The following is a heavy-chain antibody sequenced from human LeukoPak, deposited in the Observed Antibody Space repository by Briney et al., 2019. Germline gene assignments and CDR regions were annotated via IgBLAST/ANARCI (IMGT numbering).Heavy chain of an antibody. J-gene: IGHJ5*02. CDR2: IIPIFGTA. CDR3: ARDRCSSTSCPPLWFDP. CDR1: GGTFSRYA. V-gene: IGHV1-69*01. D-gene: IGHD2-2*01. Sequence: SVKVSCKASGGTFSRYAISWVRQAPGQGLERMGGIIPIFGTANYAQKFQGRVTITADESTSTAYMELSSLRSEDTAVYYCARDRCSSTSCPPLWFDPWGQGTLVTVSS.